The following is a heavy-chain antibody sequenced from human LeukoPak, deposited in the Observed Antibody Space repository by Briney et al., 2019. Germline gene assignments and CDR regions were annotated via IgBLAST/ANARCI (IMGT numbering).Heavy chain of an antibody. J-gene: IGHJ4*02. CDR1: GFTFSNYA. D-gene: IGHD3-9*01. CDR2: ISGSGGST. V-gene: IGHV3-23*01. Sequence: PGGSLRLSCAASGFTFSNYAMGWVRQAPGKGLEWVSAISGSGGSTYYADSVEGRFTISRDNSKNTLYLQMNSLRAEDTAVYYCAKAPNFDWFPSDYWGQGTLVTVSS. CDR3: AKAPNFDWFPSDY.